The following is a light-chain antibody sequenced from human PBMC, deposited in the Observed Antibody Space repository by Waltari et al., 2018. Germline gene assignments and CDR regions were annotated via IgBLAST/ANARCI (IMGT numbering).Light chain of an antibody. CDR3: QQFHSYPVT. CDR2: DVS. V-gene: IGKV1-13*02. CDR1: QGISSA. Sequence: AIQLTQSPSSLSASEGDRVTITCRASQGISSALAWYQQKPGKAPKLLMFDVSSLESGVPSRFSGSESGTDFTLTISSLQPEDFATYYCQQFHSYPVTFGQGTKVEIK. J-gene: IGKJ1*01.